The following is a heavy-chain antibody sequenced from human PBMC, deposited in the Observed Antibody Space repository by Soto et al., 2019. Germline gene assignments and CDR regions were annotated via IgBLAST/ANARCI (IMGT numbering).Heavy chain of an antibody. V-gene: IGHV1-18*01. J-gene: IGHJ4*02. Sequence: WASVKVSCKASGYTFTSYGISWVRQAPGQGLEWMGWISAYNGNTNYAQKLQGRVTMTTDTSTSTAYMELRSLRSDDTAVYYCARVRYSSGWYVGDFDYWGQGTLVTVSS. CDR2: ISAYNGNT. CDR1: GYTFTSYG. CDR3: ARVRYSSGWYVGDFDY. D-gene: IGHD6-19*01.